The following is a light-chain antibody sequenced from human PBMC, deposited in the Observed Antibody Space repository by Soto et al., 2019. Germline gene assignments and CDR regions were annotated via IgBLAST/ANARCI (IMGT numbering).Light chain of an antibody. CDR3: QQYNNWPLLT. CDR2: GAS. J-gene: IGKJ4*01. V-gene: IGKV3-15*01. Sequence: EIVMTQSPATLSVSPGERATLSCRASRSVSINLAWYQQKPGQVPRLLIYGASTRATGVPARLSGSGSGTDFTLTISSLQSEDFAVYYCQQYNNWPLLTFGGGTKVEIK. CDR1: RSVSIN.